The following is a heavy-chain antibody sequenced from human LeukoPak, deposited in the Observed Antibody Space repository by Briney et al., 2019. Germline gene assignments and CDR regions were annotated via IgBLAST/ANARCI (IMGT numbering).Heavy chain of an antibody. D-gene: IGHD5-18*01. CDR2: INPNSGGT. CDR1: GYTFTGYY. Sequence: ASVKVSCKASGYTFTGYYTHWVRQAPGQGLEWMEWINPNSGGTNYAQKFQGRVTMTRDTSISTAYMELSRLRSDDTAVYYCAIPTAMLSYFDYWGQGTLVTVSS. J-gene: IGHJ4*02. CDR3: AIPTAMLSYFDY. V-gene: IGHV1-2*02.